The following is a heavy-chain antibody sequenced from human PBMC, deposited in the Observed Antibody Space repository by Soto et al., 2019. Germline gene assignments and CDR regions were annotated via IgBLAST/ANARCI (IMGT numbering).Heavy chain of an antibody. CDR2: IYFSGTT. CDR1: GGSISSGGYY. CDR3: ARRDRSGFSYWLDT. Sequence: SSETLSLTCTVSGGSISSGGYYWSWIRQHPGKGLEWIGTIYFSGTTYYNPSLKSRVTISVDTSKSQFSLKLSSVTAADTAVYYCARRDRSGFSYWLDTWGQGTLVTAPQ. V-gene: IGHV4-31*03. J-gene: IGHJ5*02. D-gene: IGHD3-22*01.